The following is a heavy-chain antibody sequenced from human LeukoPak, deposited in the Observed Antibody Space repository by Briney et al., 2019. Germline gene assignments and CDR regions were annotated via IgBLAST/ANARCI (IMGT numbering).Heavy chain of an antibody. CDR1: GFTFSSYA. Sequence: GGSLRLSCAASGFTFSSYAMSWLRQAPGKGLEWVSAISGSGGSTYYADSVKGRFTISRDNSKNTLYLQMNSLRTEDTAVYYCAKAPFFYYDSSGYFRYWGQGTLVTVSS. V-gene: IGHV3-23*01. D-gene: IGHD3-22*01. CDR2: ISGSGGST. J-gene: IGHJ4*02. CDR3: AKAPFFYYDSSGYFRY.